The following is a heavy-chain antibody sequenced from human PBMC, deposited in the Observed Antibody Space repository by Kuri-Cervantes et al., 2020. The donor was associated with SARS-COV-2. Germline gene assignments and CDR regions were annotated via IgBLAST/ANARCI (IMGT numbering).Heavy chain of an antibody. CDR3: TTGRPPGIKKRGYSYGSYDY. Sequence: GESLKISCAASGFTVSSNYMTWVRQAPGKGPEWVSIIYSDGSTFYADSVKGRFTISRDNSKNMLHLQMNSLRAEDTAVYYCTTGRPPGIKKRGYSYGSYDYWGRGTLVTVSS. CDR1: GFTVSSNY. J-gene: IGHJ4*02. CDR2: IYSDGST. D-gene: IGHD5-18*01. V-gene: IGHV3-66*01.